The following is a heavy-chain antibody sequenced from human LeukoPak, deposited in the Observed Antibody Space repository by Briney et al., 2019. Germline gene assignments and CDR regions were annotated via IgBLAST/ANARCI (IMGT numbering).Heavy chain of an antibody. V-gene: IGHV1-8*03. CDR1: GCTFTSYD. CDR2: MNPNSGNT. J-gene: IGHJ3*02. Sequence: ASVKVSCKASGCTFTSYDINWVRQATGQGLEWMGWMNPNSGNTGYAQKFQGRVTITRNTSISTAYMELSSLRSEDTAVYYCAADSSGYLSDAFDIWGQGTMVTVSS. D-gene: IGHD3-22*01. CDR3: AADSSGYLSDAFDI.